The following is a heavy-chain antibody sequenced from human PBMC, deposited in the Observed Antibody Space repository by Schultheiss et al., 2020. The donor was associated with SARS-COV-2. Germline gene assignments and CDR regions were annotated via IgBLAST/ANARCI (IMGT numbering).Heavy chain of an antibody. D-gene: IGHD2-2*02. CDR2: IIPILGIA. CDR1: GGTFSSYA. Sequence: SVKVSCKASGGTFSSYAISWVRQAPGQGLEWMGRIIPILGIANYAQKFQGRVTMTRDTSISTAYMELSSLRSEDTAVYYCASGGWYCSSTSCYTHYYYGMDVWGQGTTVTVSS. J-gene: IGHJ6*02. CDR3: ASGGWYCSSTSCYTHYYYGMDV. V-gene: IGHV1-69*04.